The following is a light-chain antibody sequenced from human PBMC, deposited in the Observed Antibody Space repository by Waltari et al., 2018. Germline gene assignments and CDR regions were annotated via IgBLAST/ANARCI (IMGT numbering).Light chain of an antibody. CDR2: EGS. V-gene: IGLV2-23*01. CDR1: SSDVGSYDL. CDR3: CSYAGSSTYV. J-gene: IGLJ1*01. Sequence: QSALTQPASVSGSPGQSITIPCPGTSSDVGSYDLVSWYQQHPGKAPKLMIYEGSKRPSGVSTRFSGSKSGNTASLTISGVQAEDEADYYCCSYAGSSTYVFGTGTKVTVL.